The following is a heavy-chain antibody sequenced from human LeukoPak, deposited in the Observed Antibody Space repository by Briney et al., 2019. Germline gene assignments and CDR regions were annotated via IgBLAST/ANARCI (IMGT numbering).Heavy chain of an antibody. V-gene: IGHV1-2*02. Sequence: GASVKVSCKASGYTFTDHSIHWVRQAPGQGLEWMGWIKPGSGATSYAQKFQGRVTLTRDTSISTGYMDLSRLTSDDTAVYYCARDSGSRGKGYWGQGTLVTVSS. J-gene: IGHJ4*02. CDR1: GYTFTDHS. D-gene: IGHD6-19*01. CDR2: IKPGSGAT. CDR3: ARDSGSRGKGY.